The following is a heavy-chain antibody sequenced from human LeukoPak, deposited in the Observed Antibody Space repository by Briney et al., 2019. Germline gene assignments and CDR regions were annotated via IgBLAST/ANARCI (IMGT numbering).Heavy chain of an antibody. CDR1: GFPFSSYG. J-gene: IGHJ4*02. V-gene: IGHV3-30*18. CDR2: ISYDGSNK. CDR3: AKSGGGMATIYFDY. Sequence: PGGSLRLSCEASGFPFSSYGMPWVRQAPGKGLEGVAVISYDGSNKYYADSVKGRFTISRDNSKNTLYLQMNSLRAEDTAVYYCAKSGGGMATIYFDYWGQGTLVTVSS. D-gene: IGHD5-24*01.